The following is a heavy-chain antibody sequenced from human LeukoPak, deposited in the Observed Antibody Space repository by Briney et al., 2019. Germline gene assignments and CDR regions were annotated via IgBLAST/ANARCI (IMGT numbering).Heavy chain of an antibody. J-gene: IGHJ4*02. D-gene: IGHD4-17*01. CDR2: IYYSGST. CDR3: ARGAYDLDY. V-gene: IGHV4-59*09. Sequence: LEWIGYIYYSGSTNYTPSLKSRVTISVDTSKNQFSLKLSSVTAADTAVYYCARGAYDLDYWGQGTLVTVSS.